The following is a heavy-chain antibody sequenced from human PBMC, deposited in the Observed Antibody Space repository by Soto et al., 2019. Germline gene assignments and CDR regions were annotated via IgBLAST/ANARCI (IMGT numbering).Heavy chain of an antibody. CDR3: VTVNLVGAAYYFDY. V-gene: IGHV4-59*08. CDR2: VYYSGTT. J-gene: IGHJ4*02. D-gene: IGHD1-26*01. Sequence: SETLSLTCSLSGGAIGGYYWSWIRQPPGKGLEWIGYVYYSGTTYSHPSLNSRVSISVDTSENQFSLRLTSVTAADTAVYYCVTVNLVGAAYYFDYWGPGTLVTVSS. CDR1: GGAIGGYY.